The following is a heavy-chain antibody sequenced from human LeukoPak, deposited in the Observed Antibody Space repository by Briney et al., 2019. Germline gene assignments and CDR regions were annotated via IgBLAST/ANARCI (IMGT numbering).Heavy chain of an antibody. V-gene: IGHV3-48*04. Sequence: GGSLRLSCAASGFTFSSYSMNRVRQAPGKGLEWVSYINSSSSTIYYADSVKGRFTISRDNAKNSLYLQMNSLRAEDTAVYYCARVYVQGSGSYYNFGFDPWGQGTLVTVSS. CDR2: INSSSSTI. CDR1: GFTFSSYS. D-gene: IGHD3-10*01. CDR3: ARVYVQGSGSYYNFGFDP. J-gene: IGHJ5*02.